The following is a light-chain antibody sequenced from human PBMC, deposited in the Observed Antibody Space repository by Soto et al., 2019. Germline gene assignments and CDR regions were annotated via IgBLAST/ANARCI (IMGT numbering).Light chain of an antibody. J-gene: IGLJ1*01. CDR3: CSYAGTYKGV. Sequence: QSALTQPRSVSGSPGQSVSISCTGTSSDVGRYSYVSWYQQHPGKAPKLMIYDVSERPSGVPDRFSGSKSGNTASLTISGLQAEDEADYYCCSYAGTYKGVFGNGTKVTV. CDR2: DVS. CDR1: SSDVGRYSY. V-gene: IGLV2-11*01.